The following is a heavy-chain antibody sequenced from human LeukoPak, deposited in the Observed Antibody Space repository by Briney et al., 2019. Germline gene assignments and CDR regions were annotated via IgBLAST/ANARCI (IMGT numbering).Heavy chain of an antibody. Sequence: GASVKVSCKASGYTFTNYGINWVRQAPGQGLERMGWISAYNGNTHYAQNLQGRVTMTTDISTSTAYMEVRSLRSDDTAVYYCARGFSETTVIPIDYWGPGTLVTVSS. CDR1: GYTFTNYG. V-gene: IGHV1-18*01. CDR3: ARGFSETTVIPIDY. J-gene: IGHJ4*02. CDR2: ISAYNGNT. D-gene: IGHD4-11*01.